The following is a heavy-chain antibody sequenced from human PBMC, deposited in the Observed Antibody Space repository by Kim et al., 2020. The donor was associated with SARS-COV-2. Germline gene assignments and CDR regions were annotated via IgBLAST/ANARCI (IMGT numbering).Heavy chain of an antibody. J-gene: IGHJ6*02. Sequence: ASVKVSCKASGYTFTSYAMHWVRQAPGQRLEWMGWINAGNGNTKYSQKFQGRVTITRDTSASTAYMELSSLRSEDTAVYYCARVLGRNYGSGSYPYYYYYGMDVWGQGTTVTVSS. CDR3: ARVLGRNYGSGSYPYYYYYGMDV. CDR1: GYTFTSYA. D-gene: IGHD3-10*01. V-gene: IGHV1-3*01. CDR2: INAGNGNT.